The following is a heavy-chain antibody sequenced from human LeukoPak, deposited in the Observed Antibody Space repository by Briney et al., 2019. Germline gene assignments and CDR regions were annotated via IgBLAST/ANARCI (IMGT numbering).Heavy chain of an antibody. D-gene: IGHD5-12*01. CDR3: ARRERGYDYNSGYFDY. V-gene: IGHV5-51*01. Sequence: GESLKISCKGSGYSFTSYWIGWVRQMPGKGLEWMGIIYPGDSDTRYSPSFQGQVTISADKSISTAYLQWSSLKASDTAMYYCARRERGYDYNSGYFDYWGQGTLVTVSS. CDR1: GYSFTSYW. CDR2: IYPGDSDT. J-gene: IGHJ4*02.